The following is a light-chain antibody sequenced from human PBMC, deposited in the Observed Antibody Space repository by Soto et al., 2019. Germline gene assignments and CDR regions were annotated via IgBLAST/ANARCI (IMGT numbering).Light chain of an antibody. CDR3: QQFDTLPLT. Sequence: DIQMTQSPSSLSASVGDRVTIICQASQDITNYLNWYQQKPGKAPKLLIHDSSNLETGVPSRFSGSGSGTHFSFTVSSLQPEDIATYYCQQFDTLPLTFGQGTRLE. CDR1: QDITNY. J-gene: IGKJ5*01. CDR2: DSS. V-gene: IGKV1-33*01.